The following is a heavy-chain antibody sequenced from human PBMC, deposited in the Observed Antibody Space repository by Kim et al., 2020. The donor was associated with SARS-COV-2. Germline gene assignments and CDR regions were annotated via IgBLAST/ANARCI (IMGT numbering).Heavy chain of an antibody. CDR3: ARASSHLGYCSGGSCYPFDY. V-gene: IGHV4-31*03. J-gene: IGHJ4*02. D-gene: IGHD2-15*01. CDR1: GGSISSGGYY. Sequence: SETLSLTCTVSGGSISSGGYYWSWIRQHPGKGLEWIGYIYYSGSTYYNPSLKSRVTISVDTSKNQFSLKLSSVTAADTAVYYCARASSHLGYCSGGSCYPFDYWGQGTLVTVSS. CDR2: IYYSGST.